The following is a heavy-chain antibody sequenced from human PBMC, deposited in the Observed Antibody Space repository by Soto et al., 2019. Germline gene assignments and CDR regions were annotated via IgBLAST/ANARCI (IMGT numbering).Heavy chain of an antibody. Sequence: QVQLVQSGAEVKKPGASVKVSCKVSGYSFTGYFMHWVRQAPGQGLEWMGWINPNSGGRNIAQKFQGRVTMTRETSISTAYMELSGLTSDDTAFYYCARGTLPIRQYNCGSCYSYFDYWGQGTLVTVSS. CDR2: INPNSGGR. V-gene: IGHV1-2*02. J-gene: IGHJ4*02. CDR3: ARGTLPIRQYNCGSCYSYFDY. CDR1: GYSFTGYF. D-gene: IGHD2-15*01.